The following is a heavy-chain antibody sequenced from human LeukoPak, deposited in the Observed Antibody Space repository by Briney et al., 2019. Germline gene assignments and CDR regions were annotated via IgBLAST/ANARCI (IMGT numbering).Heavy chain of an antibody. J-gene: IGHJ2*01. V-gene: IGHV4-34*01. CDR2: INHSGST. D-gene: IGHD3-3*01. CDR3: ARHQGVVDL. Sequence: SQTLSLTCAVYGGSFSGFYWSWIRQPPGKGLEWIGEINHSGSTNYNASLKSRVTISVDTSKNQFSLKLSSVTAADTAVYYCARHQGVVDLWGRGSLVTVSS. CDR1: GGSFSGFY.